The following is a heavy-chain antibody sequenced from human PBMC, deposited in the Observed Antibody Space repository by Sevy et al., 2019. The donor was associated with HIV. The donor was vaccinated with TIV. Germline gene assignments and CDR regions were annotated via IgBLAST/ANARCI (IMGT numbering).Heavy chain of an antibody. CDR2: IYYSGST. CDR3: ASQHLRSYYYDSSGYYAPTRYYGMDV. J-gene: IGHJ6*02. Sequence: SETLSLTCTVSGGSISSSSYYWGWIRQPPGKGLEWIGSIYYSGSTYYNPSLKSRVTISVDTSKNQFSLKLSSVTAADTAVYYGASQHLRSYYYDSSGYYAPTRYYGMDVWGQGTTVTVSS. V-gene: IGHV4-39*01. D-gene: IGHD3-22*01. CDR1: GGSISSSSYY.